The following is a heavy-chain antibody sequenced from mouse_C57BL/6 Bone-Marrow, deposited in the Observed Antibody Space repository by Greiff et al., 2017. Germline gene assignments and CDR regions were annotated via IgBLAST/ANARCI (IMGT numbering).Heavy chain of an antibody. CDR2: INPYNGGT. D-gene: IGHD2-2*01. CDR3: ARSDGYEAY. J-gene: IGHJ3*01. CDR1: GYTFTDYY. V-gene: IGHV1-19*01. Sequence: EVQLVESGPVLVKPGASVKMSCKASGYTFTDYYMNWVKQSHGKSLEWIGVINPYNGGTSYNQKFKGKATLTVDKSSSTAYMELNSLTSEDSAVYYCARSDGYEAYWGQGTLVTVSA.